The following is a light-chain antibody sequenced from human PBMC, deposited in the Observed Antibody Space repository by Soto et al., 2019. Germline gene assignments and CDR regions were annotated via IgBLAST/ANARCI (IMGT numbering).Light chain of an antibody. J-gene: IGKJ5*01. CDR3: QQYGGSPIT. CDR1: QSVTTR. Sequence: IFLTQSPCSLSLYPLERVTLSCRASQSVTTRLAWYQHKPGQAPTPLMSGASNRASGVPVRFSGSGSGTDFTLTITRLEPEDFALYYCQQYGGSPITFGLGTRLEIK. CDR2: GAS. V-gene: IGKV3-20*01.